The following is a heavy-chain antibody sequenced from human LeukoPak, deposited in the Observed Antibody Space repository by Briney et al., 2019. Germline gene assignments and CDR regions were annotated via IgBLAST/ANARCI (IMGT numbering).Heavy chain of an antibody. CDR1: GFTFRNHG. D-gene: IGHD3-10*01. Sequence: GRSLRLSCTASGFTFRNHGMHWVRQAPGKGLEWVANIKQDGSEKYYVDSVKGRFTISRDNAKNSLYLQMNSLRVEDTAVYYCARDRSYGSGSLDIDYWGQGTLVTVSS. J-gene: IGHJ4*02. CDR2: IKQDGSEK. CDR3: ARDRSYGSGSLDIDY. V-gene: IGHV3-7*01.